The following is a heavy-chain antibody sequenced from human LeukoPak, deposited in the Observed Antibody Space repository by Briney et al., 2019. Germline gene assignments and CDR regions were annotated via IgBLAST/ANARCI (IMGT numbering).Heavy chain of an antibody. CDR2: MNPNSGNT. CDR3: AMVRGVMNPPSIDY. D-gene: IGHD3-10*01. J-gene: IGHJ4*02. V-gene: IGHV1-8*01. Sequence: ASVKVSCKASGYTFTSYDINWVRQATGQGLEWMGWMNPNSGNTGYAQKFQGRVTMTRNTSISTAYMELSSLRSEDTAVYYCAMVRGVMNPPSIDYWGQGTLVTVSS. CDR1: GYTFTSYD.